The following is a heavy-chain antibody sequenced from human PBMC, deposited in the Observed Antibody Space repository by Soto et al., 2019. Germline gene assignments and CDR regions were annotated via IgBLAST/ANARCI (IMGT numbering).Heavy chain of an antibody. D-gene: IGHD3-10*01. J-gene: IGHJ5*02. CDR1: GGSISSSNW. Sequence: SETLSLTCAVSGGSISSSNWWSWVRQPPGKGLEWIGEIYHSGSTNYNPSLKSRVTISVDKSKNQFSLKLSSVTAADTAVYYCARHGSGSYYNNWFDPWSQGTLVTVSS. CDR2: IYHSGST. CDR3: ARHGSGSYYNNWFDP. V-gene: IGHV4-4*02.